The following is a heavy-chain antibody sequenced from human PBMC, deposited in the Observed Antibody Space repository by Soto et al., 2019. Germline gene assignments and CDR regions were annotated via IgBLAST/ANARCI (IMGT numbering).Heavy chain of an antibody. D-gene: IGHD6-13*01. V-gene: IGHV1-69*02. J-gene: IGHJ6*02. Sequence: QVQLVQSGAEVKKPGSSVKVSCKASGGTFSSYTISWVRQAPGQGLEWMGRIIPILGIANYAQKFQGRVTITADKSTSTAYMELSSLRSEDTAVYYCARVIPIAAAPNYYGMDVWGQGTTVTVSS. CDR2: IIPILGIA. CDR3: ARVIPIAAAPNYYGMDV. CDR1: GGTFSSYT.